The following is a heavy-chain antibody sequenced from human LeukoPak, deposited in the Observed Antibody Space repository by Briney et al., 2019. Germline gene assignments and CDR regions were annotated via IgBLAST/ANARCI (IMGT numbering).Heavy chain of an antibody. D-gene: IGHD2-2*01. CDR3: ASNIVVVPAAHGAFDI. CDR1: GFTFSSYA. Sequence: GGSLRLSCAASGFTFSSYAMHWVRQAPGKGLEWVAVISYDGSNKYYADSVKGRFTISRDNSKNTLYLQINSLRAEDTAVYYCASNIVVVPAAHGAFDIWGQGTMVTVSS. J-gene: IGHJ3*02. V-gene: IGHV3-30-3*01. CDR2: ISYDGSNK.